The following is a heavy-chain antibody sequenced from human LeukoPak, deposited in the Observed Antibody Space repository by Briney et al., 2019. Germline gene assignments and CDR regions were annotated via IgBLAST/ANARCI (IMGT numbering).Heavy chain of an antibody. D-gene: IGHD4-17*01. Sequence: PGGSLRLSCAASGFTFSSYAMSWVRQAPGKGLEWVSAISGSGGSTYYADSVKGRFTISRDNSKNTLYLQMNSLRAEDTAVYYCAKVHDHDYGDGRNAFDIWGQGTMVTVSS. CDR2: ISGSGGST. V-gene: IGHV3-23*01. CDR3: AKVHDHDYGDGRNAFDI. J-gene: IGHJ3*02. CDR1: GFTFSSYA.